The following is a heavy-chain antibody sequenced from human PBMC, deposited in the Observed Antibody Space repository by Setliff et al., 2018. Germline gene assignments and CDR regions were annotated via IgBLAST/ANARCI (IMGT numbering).Heavy chain of an antibody. Sequence: PSETLSLTCTVYAGSFSAYYWSWFRQPPGKGLEWIGEISHGGGTNYNPSLKSRVTISIDTSKTLFSLKLTSVTAADTAVYYCATGDVYDSSALFSDWFDPWGQGTLVTVSS. CDR1: AGSFSAYY. CDR3: ATGDVYDSSALFSDWFDP. D-gene: IGHD3-22*01. V-gene: IGHV4-34*01. CDR2: ISHGGGT. J-gene: IGHJ5*02.